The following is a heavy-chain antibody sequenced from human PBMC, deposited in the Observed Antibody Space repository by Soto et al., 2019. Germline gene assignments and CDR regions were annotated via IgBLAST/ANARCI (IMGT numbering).Heavy chain of an antibody. Sequence: GGSLRLSCAASGFTFSSYWMSWVRQAPGKGLEWVANIKQDGSEKYYVDSVKGRFTISRDNAKNSLYLQMNSLRAEDTAMYYCAREWLLHYYYYGMDVWGQGTTVTVSS. CDR3: AREWLLHYYYYGMDV. V-gene: IGHV3-7*05. CDR1: GFTFSSYW. CDR2: IKQDGSEK. D-gene: IGHD3-22*01. J-gene: IGHJ6*02.